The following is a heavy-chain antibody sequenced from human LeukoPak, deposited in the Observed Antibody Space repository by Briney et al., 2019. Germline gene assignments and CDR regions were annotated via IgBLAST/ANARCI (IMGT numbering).Heavy chain of an antibody. CDR2: ISYDGSNK. J-gene: IGHJ6*03. CDR3: AREGSVATIGYYYYYYMDV. D-gene: IGHD5-12*01. CDR1: GFIFSRYG. Sequence: RSGGSLRLSCAASGFIFSRYGMHWVRQAPGKGLEWVAVISYDGSNKYYADSVKGRFTISRDNSKNTLYLQMNSLRAEDTAVYYCAREGSVATIGYYYYYYMDVWGKGTTVTVSS. V-gene: IGHV3-30*03.